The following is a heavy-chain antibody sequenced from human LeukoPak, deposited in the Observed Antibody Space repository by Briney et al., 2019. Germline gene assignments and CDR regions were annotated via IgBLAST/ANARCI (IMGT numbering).Heavy chain of an antibody. CDR2: VFGSGST. V-gene: IGHV4-59*01. D-gene: IGHD1-1*01. Sequence: SETLSLTCSVSGASFSTNYWSWIRQPPGRGLEWIGYVFGSGSTNYNPSLKSRVTISVDTSTKQFSLRLSSVTAADTAVYYCARLYQQSKWKYYYYYMDVWGKGAAVTVSS. J-gene: IGHJ6*03. CDR3: ARLYQQSKWKYYYYYMDV. CDR1: GASFSTNY.